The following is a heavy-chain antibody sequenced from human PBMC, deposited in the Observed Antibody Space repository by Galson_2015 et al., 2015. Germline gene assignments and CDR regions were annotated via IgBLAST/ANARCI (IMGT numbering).Heavy chain of an antibody. V-gene: IGHV3-33*01. Sequence: SLRLSCAASGFTFSSYGMHWVRQAPGKGLEWVAVIWYDGSNKYYADSVKGRFTISRDNSKNTLYLQMNSLRAEDTAVYYCARAQTGDFWSGWPHWYYYGIDVWGQGTTVTVSS. CDR3: ARAQTGDFWSGWPHWYYYGIDV. D-gene: IGHD3-3*01. CDR2: IWYDGSNK. CDR1: GFTFSSYG. J-gene: IGHJ6*02.